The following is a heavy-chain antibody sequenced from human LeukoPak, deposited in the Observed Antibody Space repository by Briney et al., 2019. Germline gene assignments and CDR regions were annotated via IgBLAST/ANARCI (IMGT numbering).Heavy chain of an antibody. CDR1: GYTFTSYY. CDR2: INPSGGST. D-gene: IGHD3-10*01. V-gene: IGHV1-46*01. CDR3: ARAQAQAYGSGSYYIPVVSGSDY. J-gene: IGHJ4*02. Sequence: GASVKVSCKASGYTFTSYYIYWVRQAPGQGLEWMGIINPSGGSTNYAQKFQGRVTMTRDTSTSTVYMELSSLRSEDTAVYYCARAQAQAYGSGSYYIPVVSGSDYWGQGTLVTVSS.